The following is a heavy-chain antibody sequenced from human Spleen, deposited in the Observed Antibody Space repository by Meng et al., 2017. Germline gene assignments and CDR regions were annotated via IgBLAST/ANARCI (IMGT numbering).Heavy chain of an antibody. Sequence: QVHRLESGAEVKEPGASVKVSCKASGYTCTTYGISWVRQAPGQGLEWMGWIGAYNGNTNYAQNFQGRLTLTTDTSMSTAYMELRSLRSDDTAVYYCARDRSGYANYDYWGQGTLVTVSS. CDR3: ARDRSGYANYDY. J-gene: IGHJ4*02. CDR2: IGAYNGNT. CDR1: GYTCTTYG. D-gene: IGHD6-25*01. V-gene: IGHV1-18*01.